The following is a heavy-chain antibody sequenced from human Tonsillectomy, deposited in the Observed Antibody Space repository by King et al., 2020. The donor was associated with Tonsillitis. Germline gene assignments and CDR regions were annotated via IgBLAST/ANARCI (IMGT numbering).Heavy chain of an antibody. D-gene: IGHD3-3*01. CDR2: IRYDGSNK. Sequence: VQLVESGGGVVQPGGSLRLSCAASGVTFSSYGMHWVRQAPGKGLEWVAFIRYDGSNKYYADSVKGRFTISRDNSKNTLYLQRNSLRAEDTAVYYCAKEENPIFTRHFDYWGQGTLVTVSS. V-gene: IGHV3-30*02. CDR3: AKEENPIFTRHFDY. CDR1: GVTFSSYG. J-gene: IGHJ4*02.